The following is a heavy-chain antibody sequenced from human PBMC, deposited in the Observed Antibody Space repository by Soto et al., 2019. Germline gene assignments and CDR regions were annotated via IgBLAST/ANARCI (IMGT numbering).Heavy chain of an antibody. CDR1: GYTFTSYA. D-gene: IGHD5-12*01. CDR3: ARGVWVATTADSYLDS. V-gene: IGHV1-3*01. Sequence: ASVKVSCKASGYTFTSYAMHWVRQAPGQRLEWMGWTNAGNGNTKYSQNFQGRVTITRDTSASIAYMEVNGLRSEDTAVYYCARGVWVATTADSYLDSWGQATLVTVSS. CDR2: TNAGNGNT. J-gene: IGHJ5*01.